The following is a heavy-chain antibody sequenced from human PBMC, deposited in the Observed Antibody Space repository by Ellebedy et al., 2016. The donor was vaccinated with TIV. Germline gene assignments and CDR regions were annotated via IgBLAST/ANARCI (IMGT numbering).Heavy chain of an antibody. CDR2: ISYDGNNK. CDR1: GFTFNSYA. Sequence: GESLKISXAASGFTFNSYAIHWVRQAPGKGLEWVAVISYDGNNKYYADSVKGRFTISRDNSKNTLSLHMNSLRAEDTAVYYCARAWGYSYGPDYWGQGTLVTVSS. D-gene: IGHD5-18*01. J-gene: IGHJ4*02. V-gene: IGHV3-30-3*01. CDR3: ARAWGYSYGPDY.